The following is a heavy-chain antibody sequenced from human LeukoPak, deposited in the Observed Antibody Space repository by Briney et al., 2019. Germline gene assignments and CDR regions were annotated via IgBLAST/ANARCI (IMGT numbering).Heavy chain of an antibody. J-gene: IGHJ4*02. CDR3: ARGTVTTGYFDH. V-gene: IGHV4-59*01. CDR1: GISISNYY. Sequence: PSETLSLTCTVSGISISNYYWSWIRQSPGKGLEWIGYITGGTNYNPSLKSRVTISVDTSKNQLSLTLSSVTAADTAVYYCARGTVTTGYFDHWGQGTLDTVSS. CDR2: ITGGT. D-gene: IGHD4-17*01.